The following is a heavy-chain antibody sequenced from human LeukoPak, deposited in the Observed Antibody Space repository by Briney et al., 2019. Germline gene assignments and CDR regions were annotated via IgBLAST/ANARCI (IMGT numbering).Heavy chain of an antibody. CDR2: IIPIFGTA. Sequence: VASVKVSCKASGGTFSSYAISWVRQAPGQGLEWMGGIIPIFGTANYAQKFQGRVTITTDDSTSTAYMELSSLRSEDTAVYYCARSPSGDGYIYYFDYWGQGTLVTVSS. V-gene: IGHV1-69*05. J-gene: IGHJ4*02. D-gene: IGHD5-24*01. CDR1: GGTFSSYA. CDR3: ARSPSGDGYIYYFDY.